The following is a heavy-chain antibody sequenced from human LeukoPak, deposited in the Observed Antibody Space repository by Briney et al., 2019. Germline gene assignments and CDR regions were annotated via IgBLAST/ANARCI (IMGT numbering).Heavy chain of an antibody. CDR2: IYSGGST. CDR3: ARDIRGGELVLDY. Sequence: PGGSLRLSCAASGFTVSSNYMSWVRQAPGKGLEWVSVIYSGGSTHYADSVKGRFTISRDNSKNTLYLQMNSLRAEDTAVYYCARDIRGGELVLDYWGQGTLVTVSS. V-gene: IGHV3-53*01. J-gene: IGHJ4*02. D-gene: IGHD2-21*01. CDR1: GFTVSSNY.